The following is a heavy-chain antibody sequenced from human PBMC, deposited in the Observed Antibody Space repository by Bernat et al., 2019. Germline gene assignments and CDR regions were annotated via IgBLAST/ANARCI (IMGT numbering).Heavy chain of an antibody. CDR2: IYYSGST. Sequence: QLQLQESGTGLVKPSETLSLTCTVSGGSISSSSYYWGWIRQPPGQGLEWIGSIYYSGSTYYNPSLKSRVTISVDTSKNKSSLKLSSVTAADTAVYYCARPNIIGELSGYLDYWGQGTLVTVSS. CDR3: ARPNIIGELSGYLDY. V-gene: IGHV4-39*01. D-gene: IGHD3-10*01. J-gene: IGHJ4*02. CDR1: GGSISSSSYY.